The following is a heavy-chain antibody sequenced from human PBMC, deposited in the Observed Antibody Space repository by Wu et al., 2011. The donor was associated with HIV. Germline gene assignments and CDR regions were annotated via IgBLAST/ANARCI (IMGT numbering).Heavy chain of an antibody. D-gene: IGHD2-2*03. CDR3: AREFCEGGYCSSTSLAY. V-gene: IGHV1-69*01. CDR1: GGTFSSYG. CDR2: IIPIFGTA. J-gene: IGHJ4*02. Sequence: QVQLVQSGAEVKKPGSSVKVSCKASGGTFSSYGLSWVRQAPGQGLEWMGGIIPIFGTANYAQKFQGRVTITTDESTSTAYMELSSLRSEDTAVYYCAREFCEGGYCSSTSLAYWGQGTLVTVSS.